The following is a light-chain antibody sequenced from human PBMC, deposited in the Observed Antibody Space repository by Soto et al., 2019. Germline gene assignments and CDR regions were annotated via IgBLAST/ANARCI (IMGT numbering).Light chain of an antibody. J-gene: IGKJ2*01. CDR2: GAS. V-gene: IGKV3-15*01. Sequence: EIVMTQSPATLSVSPGERATLSCRASQSVSSNLAWYQQKPGQAPRLLIYGASTRATGIPARFSGSRSGTEFTLTISSLQVEDFAVLLRQAYNNLAFPFGPGTKLEIK. CDR3: QAYNNLAFP. CDR1: QSVSSN.